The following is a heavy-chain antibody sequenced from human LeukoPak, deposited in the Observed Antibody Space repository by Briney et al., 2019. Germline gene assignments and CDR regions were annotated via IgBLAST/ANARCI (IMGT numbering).Heavy chain of an antibody. Sequence: KPGGSLRLSCAASGFTFSSYSMNWVRQAPGKGLEWVSSISSSSSYIYYADSVKGRFTISRDNAKNSLYLQMNSLRAEDTAVYYCARLAVAGTNWFDPRGQGTLVTVSS. CDR2: ISSSSSYI. CDR3: ARLAVAGTNWFDP. V-gene: IGHV3-21*01. D-gene: IGHD6-19*01. CDR1: GFTFSSYS. J-gene: IGHJ5*02.